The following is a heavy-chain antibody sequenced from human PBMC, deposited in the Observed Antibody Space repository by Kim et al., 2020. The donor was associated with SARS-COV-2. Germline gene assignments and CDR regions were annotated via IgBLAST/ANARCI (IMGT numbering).Heavy chain of an antibody. Sequence: GGSLRLSCAASGFTFSSYAMHWVRQAPGKGLEWVAVISYDGSNKYYADSVKGRFTISRDNSKNTLYLQMNSLRAEDTAVYYCARDQLPTLRVPWVYWGQGTLVTVSS. D-gene: IGHD2-8*01. V-gene: IGHV3-30*04. CDR3: ARDQLPTLRVPWVY. CDR1: GFTFSSYA. CDR2: ISYDGSNK. J-gene: IGHJ4*02.